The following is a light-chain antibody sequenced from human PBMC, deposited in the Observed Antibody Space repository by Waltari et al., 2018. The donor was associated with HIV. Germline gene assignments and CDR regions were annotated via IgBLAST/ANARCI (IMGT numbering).Light chain of an antibody. Sequence: QSVLTQPPSASGTPGQRVTISCSGSSSNIGINTVNWYQHLPGTAPKLLIYSSHQRPSGVPDRFSGSKSGTSASLAISGLQSEDEADYYCAAWDDRLNGWVFGGGTKLTVL. CDR2: SSH. V-gene: IGLV1-44*01. CDR3: AAWDDRLNGWV. CDR1: SSNIGINT. J-gene: IGLJ3*02.